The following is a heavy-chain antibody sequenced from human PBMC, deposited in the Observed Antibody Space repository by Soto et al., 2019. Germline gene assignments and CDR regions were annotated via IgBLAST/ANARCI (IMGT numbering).Heavy chain of an antibody. V-gene: IGHV4-61*03. Sequence: QVQLQESGPGLVKPSETLSLTCTVSGGSVSSGSYYWSWIRQPPGKGLEWTGYIYYSGSTNYNPSLKSRVPISAPTSTNHSPLKLRSVTAADTAVYYCARGHYSRSWYASDYWGQGTLVTVSS. D-gene: IGHD6-13*01. CDR3: ARGHYSRSWYASDY. CDR1: GGSVSSGSYY. CDR2: IYYSGST. J-gene: IGHJ4*02.